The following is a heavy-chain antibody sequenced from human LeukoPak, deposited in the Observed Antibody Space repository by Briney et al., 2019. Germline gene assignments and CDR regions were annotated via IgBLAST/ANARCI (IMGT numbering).Heavy chain of an antibody. Sequence: PGGSLRLSCAASGFRFSDSGMHWVRQSPGKGLEWVAIIWYDGSGKYYADSVKGRFTISRVNSRNTVYLQMNSLRAEDTAVYFCARDQGTVAQGVTVKSPGYFDYWGQGTLVTVSS. CDR2: IWYDGSGK. V-gene: IGHV3-33*01. CDR3: ARDQGTVAQGVTVKSPGYFDY. J-gene: IGHJ4*02. D-gene: IGHD3-10*01. CDR1: GFRFSDSG.